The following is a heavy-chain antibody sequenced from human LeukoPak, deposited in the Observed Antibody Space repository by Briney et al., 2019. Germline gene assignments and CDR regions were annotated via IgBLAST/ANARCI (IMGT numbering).Heavy chain of an antibody. CDR1: GYTFTGYY. D-gene: IGHD2-2*01. Sequence: ASVKVSCKASGYTFTGYYMHWVRQAPGQGLEWVGWINPNSGGTNYAQTFQGRVTMTRDTAISTAYMEMRRLRSDDTTVYYCARLYCSSTSCYSWGGWFDPWGHGTLVTVST. CDR3: ARLYCSSTSCYSWGGWFDP. CDR2: INPNSGGT. V-gene: IGHV1-2*02. J-gene: IGHJ5*02.